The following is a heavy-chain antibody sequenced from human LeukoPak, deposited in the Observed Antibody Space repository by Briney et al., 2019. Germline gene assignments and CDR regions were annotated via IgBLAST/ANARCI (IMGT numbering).Heavy chain of an antibody. J-gene: IGHJ1*01. CDR1: GGSISSSSYY. V-gene: IGHV4-39*07. D-gene: IGHD5-18*01. CDR3: ARVGHTAMVRYFQH. CDR2: IYYSGST. Sequence: PLETLSLTCTVSGGSISSSSYYWGWIRQPPGKGLEWIGSIYYSGSTYYNPSLKSRVTISVDTSKNQFSLKLSSVTAADTAVYYCARVGHTAMVRYFQHWGQGTLVTVSS.